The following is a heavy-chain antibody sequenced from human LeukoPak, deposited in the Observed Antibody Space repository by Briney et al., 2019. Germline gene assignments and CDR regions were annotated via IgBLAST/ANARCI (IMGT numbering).Heavy chain of an antibody. V-gene: IGHV3-48*04. Sequence: QSGGSLRLSCAASGSTFSSHTMNWVRQAPGKGLEWISYISNTGSVIYYADSVKGRFTISRDNAKNSLYLQTNSLRAEDTAVYYCARNLPAADYWGQGTLVTVSS. D-gene: IGHD2-2*01. J-gene: IGHJ4*02. CDR1: GSTFSSHT. CDR3: ARNLPAADY. CDR2: ISNTGSVI.